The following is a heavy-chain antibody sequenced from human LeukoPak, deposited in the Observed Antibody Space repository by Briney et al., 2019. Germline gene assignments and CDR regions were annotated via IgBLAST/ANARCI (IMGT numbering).Heavy chain of an antibody. Sequence: PGGSLRLSCAASGFTFDDYGMSWVRHAPGKGLEWVSGINWNGGSTGYADSVKGRFTISRDNAKNSLYLQMNSLRAEDTALYHCARRDSSGWDYDYWGQGTLVTVSS. CDR3: ARRDSSGWDYDY. CDR2: INWNGGST. V-gene: IGHV3-20*01. CDR1: GFTFDDYG. D-gene: IGHD6-19*01. J-gene: IGHJ4*02.